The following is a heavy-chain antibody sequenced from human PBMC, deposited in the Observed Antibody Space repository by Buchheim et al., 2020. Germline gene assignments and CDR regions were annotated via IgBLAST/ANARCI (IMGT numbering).Heavy chain of an antibody. D-gene: IGHD5-12*01. J-gene: IGHJ4*02. CDR1: GFTFSSYG. CDR3: AKNSGYDFTSYFDY. CDR2: ISYDGSNK. Sequence: QVQLVESGGGVVQPGRSLRLSCAASGFTFSSYGMHWVRQAPGKGLEWVAVISYDGSNKYYADSVKGRFTIYRDNSKNTLYLQMNSLRAEDTAVYYCAKNSGYDFTSYFDYWGQGTL. V-gene: IGHV3-30*18.